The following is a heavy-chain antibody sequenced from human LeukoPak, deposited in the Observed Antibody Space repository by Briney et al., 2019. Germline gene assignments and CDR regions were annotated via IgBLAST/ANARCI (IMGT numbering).Heavy chain of an antibody. CDR1: GFTFTDYF. V-gene: IGHV3-7*01. CDR3: ARSGIGATEIDY. D-gene: IGHD6-13*01. J-gene: IGHJ4*02. CDR2: IKHNGGEK. Sequence: GGSLRLSCVASGFTFTDYFMSWVRQAPGKGLEWVASIKHNGGEKYYVDSVKGRFTISRDNAKNSLYLEMSSLRVEDTAVYYCARSGIGATEIDYWGQGTLVTVSS.